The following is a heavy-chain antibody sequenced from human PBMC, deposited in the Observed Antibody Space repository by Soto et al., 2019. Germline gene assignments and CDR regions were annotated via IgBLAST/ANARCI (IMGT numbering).Heavy chain of an antibody. J-gene: IGHJ4*02. CDR2: IDWDDDK. CDR3: ARIPPSYYDSSGYALFDD. D-gene: IGHD3-22*01. CDR1: GFSLSTSGMC. Sequence: SGPTLVNPTQTLTLTCTFSGFSLSTSGMCVSWIRQPPGKALEWLALIDWDDDKYYSTSLKTRLTISKDTSKNQVVLTMTNMDPVDTATYYCARIPPSYYDSSGYALFDDWGQGTLVTVSS. V-gene: IGHV2-70*01.